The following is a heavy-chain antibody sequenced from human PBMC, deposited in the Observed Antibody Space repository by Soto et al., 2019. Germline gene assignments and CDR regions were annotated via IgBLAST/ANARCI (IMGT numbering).Heavy chain of an antibody. D-gene: IGHD6-13*01. CDR2: ISAYNGNT. Sequence: ASVKVSCKASGYTFTSYGISWMRQAPGQGLEWMGWISAYNGNTNYAQKLQGRVTMTTDTSTSTAYMELRSLRSDDTAVCYCASYSSSWYNFDYWGQGTLVTVSS. V-gene: IGHV1-18*01. J-gene: IGHJ4*02. CDR3: ASYSSSWYNFDY. CDR1: GYTFTSYG.